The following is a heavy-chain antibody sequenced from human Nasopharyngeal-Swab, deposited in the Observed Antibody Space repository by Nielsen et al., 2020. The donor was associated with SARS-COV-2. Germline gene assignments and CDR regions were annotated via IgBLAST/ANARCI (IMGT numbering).Heavy chain of an antibody. CDR1: GGSISSYY. D-gene: IGHD3-3*01. J-gene: IGHJ6*03. Sequence: GSLRLSCTVSGGSISSYYWSWIRQPPGKGLEWIGYIYYSGSTNYNPSLKSRVTISVDTSKNQFSLKLSSVTAADTAVYYCARVQVPSYDFWSGYPYYYYMDVWGKGTTVTVSS. CDR2: IYYSGST. CDR3: ARVQVPSYDFWSGYPYYYYMDV. V-gene: IGHV4-59*01.